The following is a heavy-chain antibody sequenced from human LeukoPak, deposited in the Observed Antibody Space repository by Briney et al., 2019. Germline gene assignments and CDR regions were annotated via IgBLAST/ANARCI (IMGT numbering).Heavy chain of an antibody. V-gene: IGHV4-34*01. J-gene: IGHJ6*03. Sequence: PSETLSLTCAVYGGSFSGYYWSWIRQPPGKGLEWIGEINHSGSTNYNPSLKSRVTISVGTSKNQFSLKLSSVTAADTAVYYCARLVAKYCSSTSCYTYYYYYMDVWGKGTTVTVSS. D-gene: IGHD2-2*02. CDR3: ARLVAKYCSSTSCYTYYYYYMDV. CDR2: INHSGST. CDR1: GGSFSGYY.